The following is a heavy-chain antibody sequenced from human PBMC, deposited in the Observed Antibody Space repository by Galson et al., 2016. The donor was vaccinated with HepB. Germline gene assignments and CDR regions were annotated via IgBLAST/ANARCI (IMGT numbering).Heavy chain of an antibody. Sequence: QSGAEVKKPGESLKISCRGSGYSFDSYWIGWVRQMPGKGLEWMGIIYPGDFDIRYSPPFQGQVTISVDKSISTAYLQWSSLTASDTAMYYCARSLTGSYYFWSAIYNYYAMDVCGQGTTVTVS. CDR3: ARSLTGSYYFWSAIYNYYAMDV. V-gene: IGHV5-51*01. CDR2: IYPGDFDI. D-gene: IGHD3-3*01. J-gene: IGHJ6*02. CDR1: GYSFDSYW.